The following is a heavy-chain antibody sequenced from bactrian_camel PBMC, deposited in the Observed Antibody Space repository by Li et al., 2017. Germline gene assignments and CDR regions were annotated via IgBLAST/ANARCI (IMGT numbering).Heavy chain of an antibody. Sequence: VQLVESGGGSVQAGGSLRLSCRAPASTYRSDCLGWFRQSPGKEREGVAVFFTTGRGIVYADSVKGRFTISADNAKNTVDLQMNSLTREDSAMYYCTRETQWVGYHEFAEYWGQGTQVTVS. V-gene: IGHV3S1*01. CDR1: ASTYRSDC. CDR3: TRETQWVGYHEFAEY. D-gene: IGHD5*01. CDR2: FFTTGRGI. J-gene: IGHJ4*01.